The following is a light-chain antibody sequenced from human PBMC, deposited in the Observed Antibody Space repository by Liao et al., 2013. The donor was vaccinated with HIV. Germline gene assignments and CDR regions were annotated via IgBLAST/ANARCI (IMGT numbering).Light chain of an antibody. Sequence: SYGLTQPPSVSVAPGQTATITCGGENIGSDTVHWYRQQPGQAPVLVIFFDSDRPSGTPDRFSASKSETTATLTISRVEAGDEADYYCQVWDSSSFHYVFATGTKVTVL. CDR3: QVWDSSSFHYV. CDR2: FDS. V-gene: IGLV3-21*01. J-gene: IGLJ1*01. CDR1: NIGSDT.